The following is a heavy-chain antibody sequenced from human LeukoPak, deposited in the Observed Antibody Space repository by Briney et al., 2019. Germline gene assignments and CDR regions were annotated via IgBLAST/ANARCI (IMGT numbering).Heavy chain of an antibody. CDR1: DFSFITYA. J-gene: IGHJ4*02. Sequence: GGSLSLSRALSDFSFITYAMSWVRHTPGKGVERVANIKLDGGEKYYVDSVKGRFTISRDNAKKSLYLQMNSLRDEDTAVYYCARDFFAFGGVIALLDYWGQGTLVTVSS. V-gene: IGHV3-7*01. CDR3: ARDFFAFGGVIALLDY. CDR2: IKLDGGEK. D-gene: IGHD3-16*02.